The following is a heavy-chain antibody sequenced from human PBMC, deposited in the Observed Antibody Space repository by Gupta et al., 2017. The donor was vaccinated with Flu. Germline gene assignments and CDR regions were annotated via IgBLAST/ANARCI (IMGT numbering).Heavy chain of an antibody. CDR1: YD. CDR3: ARGKALWELPNYYGLHV. Sequence: YDMHWVRRATGKGLEWVSAIGTAGDTYYPGSVKGRFTISRENAKNSLYLQMNSLRAGDTAVYYCARGKALWELPNYYGLHVWGQGTTVTVSS. CDR2: IGTAGDT. J-gene: IGHJ6*02. D-gene: IGHD1-26*01. V-gene: IGHV3-13*01.